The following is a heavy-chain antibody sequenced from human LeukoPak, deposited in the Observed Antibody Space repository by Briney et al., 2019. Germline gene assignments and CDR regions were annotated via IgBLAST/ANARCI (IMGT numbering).Heavy chain of an antibody. Sequence: GASVKVSCKASGGTLSGYAISWVRQAPGQGLEWMGGIIPIYGTPHSAQKFQGRVTITTDESTSTAFMDLSSLRSEDTAVYYCARGAWQWDYWGQGTLVTVSS. CDR2: IIPIYGTP. J-gene: IGHJ4*02. CDR1: GGTLSGYA. D-gene: IGHD1-26*01. V-gene: IGHV1-69*05. CDR3: ARGAWQWDY.